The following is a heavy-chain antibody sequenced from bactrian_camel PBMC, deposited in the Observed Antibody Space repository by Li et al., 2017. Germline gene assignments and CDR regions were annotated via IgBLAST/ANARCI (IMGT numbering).Heavy chain of an antibody. V-gene: IGHV3S1*01. J-gene: IGHJ4*01. CDR3: AADTWCGASPSAFKY. CDR1: KESYSSNC. CDR2: LFTAGDVK. D-gene: IGHD2*01. Sequence: HVQLEESGVGLVQPGESLKLSCEVPKESYSSNCIGWFRQAPGKEREGVAGLFTAGDVKEYADSVKGRFSISQDSAGNTVYLQMSSLEPEDTGMYYCAADTWCGASPSAFKYWGQGTQVTVS.